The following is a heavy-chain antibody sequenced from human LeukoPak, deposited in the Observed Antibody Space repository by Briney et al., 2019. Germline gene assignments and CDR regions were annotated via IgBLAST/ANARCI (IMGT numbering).Heavy chain of an antibody. V-gene: IGHV3-21*01. Sequence: GGSLRLSCAASGFTFSSYSMNWVRQAPGKGLEWVSSISSSSSYIYYADSVKGRFTISRDNAKNSLYLQMNSLRAEDTAVYYCARSGIKMVRGVIIKSPYHMDVWGKGTTVTVSS. CDR1: GFTFSSYS. D-gene: IGHD3-10*01. CDR2: ISSSSSYI. CDR3: ARSGIKMVRGVIIKSPYHMDV. J-gene: IGHJ6*03.